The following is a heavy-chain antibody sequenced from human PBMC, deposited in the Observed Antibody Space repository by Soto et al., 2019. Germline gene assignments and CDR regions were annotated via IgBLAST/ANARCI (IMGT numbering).Heavy chain of an antibody. V-gene: IGHV1-69*05. D-gene: IGHD2-15*01. CDR2: IIPIFGTA. J-gene: IGHJ4*02. CDR3: ARGGDRYCSGGNCYRVGFGY. Sequence: SVKVSCKASGGTFSSYAISWVRQAPGQGHEWMGGIIPIFGTANYAQKFQGRVTMTRDTSTSTVYMELSSLSSEDTAVYYCARGGDRYCSGGNCYRVGFGYWGQGTLVTVSS. CDR1: GGTFSSYA.